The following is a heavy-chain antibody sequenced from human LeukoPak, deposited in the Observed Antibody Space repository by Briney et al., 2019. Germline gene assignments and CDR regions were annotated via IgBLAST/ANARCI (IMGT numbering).Heavy chain of an antibody. CDR1: GGSIKNYY. D-gene: IGHD2-21*01. CDR2: IYFSGST. J-gene: IGHJ3*02. CDR3: ARRHIIGQGDAFDI. Sequence: SETLSLTCTVSGGSIKNYYWSWIRQAPGKGLEYIGYIYFSGSTNYNPSLKSRVTISIDTSKNQFSLKLSSVSAADTALYYCARRHIIGQGDAFDIWVQGTMVTVSS. V-gene: IGHV4-59*08.